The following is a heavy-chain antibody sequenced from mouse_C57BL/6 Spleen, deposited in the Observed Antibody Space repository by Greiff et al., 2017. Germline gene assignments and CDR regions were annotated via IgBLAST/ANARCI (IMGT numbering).Heavy chain of an antibody. CDR2: INPNNGGT. V-gene: IGHV1-22*01. D-gene: IGHD2-4*01. CDR1: GYTFTDYN. CDR3: ARSDYGDCWYFDV. Sequence: VQLQQSGPELVKPGASVKMSCKASGYTFTDYNMHWVKQSHGKSLEWIGYINPNNGGTSYNQKFKGKATLTVNKSSSTGYMELRSLTAEDSAVYYCARSDYGDCWYFDVWGTGTTVTVSS. J-gene: IGHJ1*03.